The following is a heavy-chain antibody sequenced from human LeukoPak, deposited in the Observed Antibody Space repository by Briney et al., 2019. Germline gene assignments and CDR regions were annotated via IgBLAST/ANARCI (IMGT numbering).Heavy chain of an antibody. CDR2: IWYDGSNK. Sequence: GGSLRLSCAASGFTFSSYGMHWVRQAPGKGLEWVAAIWYDGSNKYYADSVKGRFTISRDNSKNTLYLQMNSLRAEDTAVYYCARVRDCSSTSCYRVYYYGMDVWGQGTTVTVSS. V-gene: IGHV3-33*01. D-gene: IGHD2-2*02. J-gene: IGHJ6*02. CDR1: GFTFSSYG. CDR3: ARVRDCSSTSCYRVYYYGMDV.